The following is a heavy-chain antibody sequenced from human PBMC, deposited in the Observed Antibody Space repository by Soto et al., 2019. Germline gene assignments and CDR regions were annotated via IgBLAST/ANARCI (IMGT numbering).Heavy chain of an antibody. CDR1: GGTFSSYA. Sequence: QVQLVQSGAEVKKPGSSVKVSCKASGGTFSSYAISWVRQAPGQGLEWMGGSIPIFGTANYAQKFQGRVTITADESTSTAYMELSSLRSEDTAVYYCAREGVHYYDSSGDGNYYFDYWGQGTLVTVSS. CDR3: AREGVHYYDSSGDGNYYFDY. CDR2: SIPIFGTA. V-gene: IGHV1-69*01. D-gene: IGHD3-22*01. J-gene: IGHJ4*02.